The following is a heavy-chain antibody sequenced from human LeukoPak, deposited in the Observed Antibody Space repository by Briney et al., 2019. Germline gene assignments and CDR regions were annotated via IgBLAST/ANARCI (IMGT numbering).Heavy chain of an antibody. Sequence: GLECIGEINHSGSTNYTPSLNSRVTISVDTSKNQFSLKLSSVTAADTAVYYCARARRFFDYWGQGTLVTVSS. CDR3: ARARRFFDY. J-gene: IGHJ4*02. V-gene: IGHV4-34*01. CDR2: INHSGST.